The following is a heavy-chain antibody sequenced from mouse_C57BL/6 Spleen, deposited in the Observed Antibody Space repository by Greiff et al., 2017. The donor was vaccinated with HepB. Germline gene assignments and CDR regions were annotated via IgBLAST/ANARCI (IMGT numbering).Heavy chain of an antibody. CDR2: ISSGGSYT. V-gene: IGHV5-6*01. CDR1: GFTFSSYG. J-gene: IGHJ3*01. CDR3: ARRGMVTFAY. Sequence: EVQLVESGGDLVKPGGSLKLSCAASGFTFSSYGMSWVRQTPDKRLEWVATISSGGSYTYYPDSVKGRFTISRDNAKNTLYLQMSSLKSEDTAMYYCARRGMVTFAYWGQGTLVTVSA. D-gene: IGHD2-2*01.